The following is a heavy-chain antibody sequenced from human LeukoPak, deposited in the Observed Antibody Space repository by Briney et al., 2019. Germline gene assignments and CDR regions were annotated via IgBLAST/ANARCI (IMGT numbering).Heavy chain of an antibody. CDR3: ANLAVTGPGDY. Sequence: GGSLRLSCAASGYTFSDYSVNWVRQVTGKGLEWVSSISSSGTYIYYADSVKGRFTISRDNAKNTLYLQMNSLRAEDTAVYYCANLAVTGPGDYWGQGTLVTVSS. CDR2: ISSSGTYI. J-gene: IGHJ4*02. D-gene: IGHD6-19*01. CDR1: GYTFSDYS. V-gene: IGHV3-21*01.